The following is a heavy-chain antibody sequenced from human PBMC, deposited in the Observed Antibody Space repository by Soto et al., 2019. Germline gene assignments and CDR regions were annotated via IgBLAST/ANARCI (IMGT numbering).Heavy chain of an antibody. Sequence: SETLSLTYTVSGGSISSGDYYWSWIRQPPGKGLEWIGYIYYSGSTYYNPSLKSRVTISVDTSKNQFSLKLSSVTAADTAVYYCARRGEPRYYYYGMDVWGQGTTVTVSS. CDR3: ARRGEPRYYYYGMDV. CDR2: IYYSGST. V-gene: IGHV4-30-4*01. CDR1: GGSISSGDYY. D-gene: IGHD1-26*01. J-gene: IGHJ6*02.